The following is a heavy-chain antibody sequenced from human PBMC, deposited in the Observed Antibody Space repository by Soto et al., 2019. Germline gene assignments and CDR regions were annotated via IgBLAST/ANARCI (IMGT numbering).Heavy chain of an antibody. Sequence: ASVKVSCKASGYTFTGYYMHWVRQAPVQVLELIVWINPNSCGTNYSQKFQGWFTITEYRSIITSYMELSMLISEYTAVYYCARVTQPWITIFYQGAFDIWGQGTMVTVS. J-gene: IGHJ3*02. CDR1: GYTFTGYY. V-gene: IGHV1-2*04. CDR2: INPNSCGT. D-gene: IGHD3-3*01. CDR3: ARVTQPWITIFYQGAFDI.